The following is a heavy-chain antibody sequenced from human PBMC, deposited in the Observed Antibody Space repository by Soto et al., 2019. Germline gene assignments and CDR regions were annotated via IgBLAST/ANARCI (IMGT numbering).Heavy chain of an antibody. CDR3: ARATGTLRSRNCDY. V-gene: IGHV4-31*03. J-gene: IGHJ4*02. D-gene: IGHD1-1*01. CDR1: GGSISTVGHY. CDR2: IYHTGST. Sequence: TLSLTCSVSGGSISTVGHYWTWIRQPPGKGLEWIGSIYHTGSTYYSKSLRSRLTMSVGTSKSQFSLRLSSVTAADTAVYYCARATGTLRSRNCDYWGQGSLVTVSS.